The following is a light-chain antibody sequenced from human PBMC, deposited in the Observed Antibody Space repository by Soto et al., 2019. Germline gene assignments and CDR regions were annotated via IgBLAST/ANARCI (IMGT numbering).Light chain of an antibody. V-gene: IGKV3-15*01. Sequence: ERVMTQSPATLSVSPGEGATLSCRASHSVRSHLAWYQQKPGQAPRLLIYNASTRATGIPARFSGSGSGTDFTLIISRLEPEDFAVYYCQQYGSSSTFGQGTRLEI. CDR3: QQYGSSST. J-gene: IGKJ5*01. CDR1: HSVRSH. CDR2: NAS.